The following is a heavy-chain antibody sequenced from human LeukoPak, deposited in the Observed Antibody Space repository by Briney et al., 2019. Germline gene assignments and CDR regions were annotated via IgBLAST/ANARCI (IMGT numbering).Heavy chain of an antibody. V-gene: IGHV4-39*01. CDR3: ARLWFGNGRTFDP. D-gene: IGHD3-10*01. CDR1: GGSIISSNYY. Sequence: SETLSLTCTVSGGSIISSNYYWAWIRQPPGKELEWLATVYNSGTTYYTTSLKSRATISVDTSKDQFSLKLDSVTAADTALYYCARLWFGNGRTFDPWGQGTLVTVSS. CDR2: VYNSGTT. J-gene: IGHJ5*02.